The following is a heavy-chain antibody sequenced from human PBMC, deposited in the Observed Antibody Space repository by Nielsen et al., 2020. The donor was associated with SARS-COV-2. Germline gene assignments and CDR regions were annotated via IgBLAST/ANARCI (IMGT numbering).Heavy chain of an antibody. V-gene: IGHV1-46*01. CDR2: INPSGGST. D-gene: IGHD5-12*01. CDR1: GYIFTRNY. CDR3: ARDSTGRGGYEPSDY. Sequence: ASVKVSCKASGYIFTRNYMHWVRQAPGQGLEWMGIINPSGGSTTYAQKFQGRVTMTRDTSTSTVYMELTSLRSEDTAVYYCARDSTGRGGYEPSDYWGQGTLVTASS. J-gene: IGHJ4*02.